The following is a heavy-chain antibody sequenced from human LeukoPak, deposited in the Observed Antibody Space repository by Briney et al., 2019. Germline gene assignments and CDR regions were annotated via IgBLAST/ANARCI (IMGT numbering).Heavy chain of an antibody. Sequence: RASVKVSCKASGYTFTSYYMHWVRQAPGQGFEWMGWISAYNGNTNYAQKLQGRVTMTTDTSTSTACMELRSLRSDDTAVYYCARVSGYSSSSALVYWGQGTLVTVSS. CDR1: GYTFTSYY. J-gene: IGHJ4*02. CDR3: ARVSGYSSSSALVY. V-gene: IGHV1-18*04. CDR2: ISAYNGNT. D-gene: IGHD6-6*01.